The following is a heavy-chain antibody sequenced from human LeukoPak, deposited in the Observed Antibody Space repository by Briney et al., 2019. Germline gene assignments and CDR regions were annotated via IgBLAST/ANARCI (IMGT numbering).Heavy chain of an antibody. CDR2: IYYSGST. V-gene: IGHV4-59*01. D-gene: IGHD5-24*01. J-gene: IGHJ4*02. CDR3: ATLMATISY. CDR1: GDSISSYY. Sequence: SETLSLTCTVSGDSISSYYWSWIRQPPGKGLEWIGYIYYSGSTNYNPSLKSRVTISIDTSKNQLSLKLISVTAADTAVYYCATLMATISYWGQGTLVTVSS.